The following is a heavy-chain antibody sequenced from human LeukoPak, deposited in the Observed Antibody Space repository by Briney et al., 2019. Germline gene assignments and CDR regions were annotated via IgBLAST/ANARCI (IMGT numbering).Heavy chain of an antibody. V-gene: IGHV3-53*01. CDR3: AREGYSSGWYRL. CDR2: IYSGGST. Sequence: GSLRLSCAASGFTVSSNYMSWVRQAPGKGLEWVSVIYSGGSTYCADSVKGRFTISRDNSKNTLYLQMNSLRAEDTAVYYCAREGYSSGWYRLWGQGTLVTVSS. CDR1: GFTVSSNY. D-gene: IGHD6-19*01. J-gene: IGHJ4*02.